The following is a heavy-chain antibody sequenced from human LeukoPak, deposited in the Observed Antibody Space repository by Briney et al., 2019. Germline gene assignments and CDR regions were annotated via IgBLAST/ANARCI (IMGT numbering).Heavy chain of an antibody. CDR1: GGTFSSYA. J-gene: IGHJ4*02. Sequence: ASVKVSCKASGGTFSSYAISWVRQAPGQGLEWMGGIIPISGTANYAQKFQGRVTITTDESTSTAYMELSSLRSEDTAVYYCARAYYYDSSGYYPDWGQGTLVTVSS. V-gene: IGHV1-69*05. CDR2: IIPISGTA. CDR3: ARAYYYDSSGYYPD. D-gene: IGHD3-22*01.